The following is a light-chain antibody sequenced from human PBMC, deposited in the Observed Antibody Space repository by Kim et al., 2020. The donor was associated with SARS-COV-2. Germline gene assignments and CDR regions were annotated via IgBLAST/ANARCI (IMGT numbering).Light chain of an antibody. CDR2: AAT. V-gene: IGKV1-27*01. Sequence: ASLGDRVTITCRASQGINNYLAWYQQKPGNPPKLLIYAATALQLGVSSRFSGSGSGTDFTLTISGLQPEDVAIYYCQKYDTAPWTFGQGTKVDIK. CDR1: QGINNY. J-gene: IGKJ1*01. CDR3: QKYDTAPWT.